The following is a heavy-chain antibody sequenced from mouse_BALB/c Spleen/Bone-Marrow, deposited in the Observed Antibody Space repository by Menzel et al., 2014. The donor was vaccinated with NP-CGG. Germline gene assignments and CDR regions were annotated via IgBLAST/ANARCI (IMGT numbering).Heavy chain of an antibody. V-gene: IGHV5-17*02. D-gene: IGHD2-4*01. CDR1: GLTFSSFG. CDR3: AGSPYDYAAMDY. CDR2: ISSGSSTI. Sequence: EVQGVESGGGLVQPGGSRKLSCAASGLTFSSFGMHWVRQAPEKGLEWVAYISSGSSTIYYADTVKGRFTISRDNPKNTLFLQMTSLRSEDTAMYYCAGSPYDYAAMDYWGQGTSATVSS. J-gene: IGHJ4*01.